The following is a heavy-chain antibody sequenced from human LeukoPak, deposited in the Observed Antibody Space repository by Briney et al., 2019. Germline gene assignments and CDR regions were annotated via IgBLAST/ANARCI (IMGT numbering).Heavy chain of an antibody. D-gene: IGHD5-18*01. V-gene: IGHV3-33*01. CDR2: IWYDGSNK. CDR3: ARDQYSYAHAAH. Sequence: PGRSLRLSCAASGFTFTSSGFHWVRQAPGKGLEWVALIWYDGSNKYYADSVKGRFTVSRDNSKNTVYLQMNSLRAEDTAVYYCARDQYSYAHAAHWGQGTLVTVSS. CDR1: GFTFTSSG. J-gene: IGHJ4*02.